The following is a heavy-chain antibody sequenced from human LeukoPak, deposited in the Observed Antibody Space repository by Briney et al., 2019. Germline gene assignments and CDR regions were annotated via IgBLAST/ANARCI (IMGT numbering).Heavy chain of an antibody. CDR3: ARRRGIGGVSSAFDI. Sequence: ASVKVSCKASGGTFSSYAISWVRQAPGQGLEWMGWISAYNGNTNYAQKLQGRVTMTTDTSTSTAYMELRSLRSDDTAVYYCARRRGIGGVSSAFDIWGQGTMVTVSS. CDR1: GGTFSSYA. CDR2: ISAYNGNT. D-gene: IGHD6-13*01. V-gene: IGHV1-18*01. J-gene: IGHJ3*02.